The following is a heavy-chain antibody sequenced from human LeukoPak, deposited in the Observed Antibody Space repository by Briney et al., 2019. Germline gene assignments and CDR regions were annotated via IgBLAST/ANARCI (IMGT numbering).Heavy chain of an antibody. CDR1: GFTFSTYN. CDR3: AKGFVGGAPDY. Sequence: PGGSLRLSCAASGFTFSTYNMNWVRQAPGKGLEWVSYISRSSSTISYADSVKGRFTISRDNAKNSLYLQMNSLRTEDTALYYCAKGFVGGAPDYWGQGTLVTVSS. D-gene: IGHD1-26*01. V-gene: IGHV3-48*01. J-gene: IGHJ4*02. CDR2: ISRSSSTI.